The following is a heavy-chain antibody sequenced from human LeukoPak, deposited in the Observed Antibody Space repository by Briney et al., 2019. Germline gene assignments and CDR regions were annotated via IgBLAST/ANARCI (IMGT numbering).Heavy chain of an antibody. J-gene: IGHJ6*03. Sequence: GGSLRLSCTASGFAFSSYGMHWVRQAPGKGLEWVAVIWYDGSNKYYADSVKGRFTISRDNSKNTLYLQMNSLRAEDTAVYYCANSTSNHDYAFMDVGGEGTTVTVSS. CDR2: IWYDGSNK. D-gene: IGHD4-17*01. CDR1: GFAFSSYG. CDR3: ANSTSNHDYAFMDV. V-gene: IGHV3-33*06.